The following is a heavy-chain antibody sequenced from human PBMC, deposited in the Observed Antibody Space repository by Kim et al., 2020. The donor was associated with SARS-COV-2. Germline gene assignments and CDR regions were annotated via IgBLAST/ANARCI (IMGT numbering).Heavy chain of an antibody. CDR1: GFTFSSYW. D-gene: IGHD1-1*01. J-gene: IGHJ6*02. V-gene: IGHV3-74*01. CDR3: ARGWREAGTVPYYYYGMDV. CDR2: INSDGSST. Sequence: GGSLRLSCAASGFTFSSYWMHWVRQAPGKGLVWVSRINSDGSSTSYADSVKGRFTISRDNAKNTLYLQMNSLRAEDTAVYYCARGWREAGTVPYYYYGMDVWGQGTTVTVSS.